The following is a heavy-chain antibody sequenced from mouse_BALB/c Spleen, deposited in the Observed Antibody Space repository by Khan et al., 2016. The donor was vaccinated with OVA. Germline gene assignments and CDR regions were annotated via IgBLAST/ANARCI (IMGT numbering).Heavy chain of an antibody. Sequence: IQLVQSGPELVKPGASVKISCKTSGYTFTEYTLHWVKQSHGKSLEWIGVINPKNGVTSYNQKFKGRATLTVDKSSSTAYMEFRSLTSEDSAVYYCARDAGRYWGQGTSVTASS. V-gene: IGHV1-18*01. CDR2: INPKNGVT. CDR3: ARDAGRY. CDR1: GYTFTEYT. D-gene: IGHD3-3*01. J-gene: IGHJ4*01.